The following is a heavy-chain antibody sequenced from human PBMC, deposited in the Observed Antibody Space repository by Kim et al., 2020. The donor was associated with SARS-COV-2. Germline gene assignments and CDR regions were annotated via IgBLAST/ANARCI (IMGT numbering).Heavy chain of an antibody. J-gene: IGHJ6*02. CDR3: AKMGGDPGHGMDV. D-gene: IGHD4-17*01. V-gene: IGHV3-30*18. Sequence: GGSLRLSCAASGFSFSTYGMHWVRQAPGKGLEWVGVVSSDGNTKFYGDSVKGRFTISRDNSRTTLFLQMSSLRAEDTAVYYCAKMGGDPGHGMDVWGQGTTVTVSS. CDR2: VSSDGNTK. CDR1: GFSFSTYG.